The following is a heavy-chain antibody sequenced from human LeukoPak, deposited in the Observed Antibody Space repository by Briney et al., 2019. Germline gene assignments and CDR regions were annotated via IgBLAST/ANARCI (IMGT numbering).Heavy chain of an antibody. CDR1: GGSISISNSNW. Sequence: SGTLSLTCAVSGGSISISNSNWWSWVRQPPGKGLEWIGEIYHSGSTNYNPSLKSRVTISVDKSKNQFSLKLSSVTAADTAVYYCARDLHGGNSFTSDWYFDLWGRGTLVTASS. V-gene: IGHV4-4*02. CDR3: ARDLHGGNSFTSDWYFDL. CDR2: IYHSGST. J-gene: IGHJ2*01. D-gene: IGHD4-23*01.